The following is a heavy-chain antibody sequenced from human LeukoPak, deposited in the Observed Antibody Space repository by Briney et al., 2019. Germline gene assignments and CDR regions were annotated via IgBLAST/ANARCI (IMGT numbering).Heavy chain of an antibody. CDR2: ITSSGGST. J-gene: IGHJ4*02. Sequence: QAGGSLRLSCAGSGFTFSSYAMSWVRQAPGKGLEWVSAITSSGGSTYYADSVKGRFTISRDNSKSTLYLQMNSLRAQDTAVYYCARDYPTFGAVSIFDYWGQGTLVSVSS. V-gene: IGHV3-23*01. D-gene: IGHD3-3*01. CDR1: GFTFSSYA. CDR3: ARDYPTFGAVSIFDY.